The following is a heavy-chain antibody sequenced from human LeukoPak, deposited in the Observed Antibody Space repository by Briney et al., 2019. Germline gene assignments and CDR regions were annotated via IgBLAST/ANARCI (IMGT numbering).Heavy chain of an antibody. CDR2: IYYSGST. V-gene: IGHV4-39*07. CDR3: ARVRQRYYDLF. CDR1: GGSISSSSYY. J-gene: IGHJ3*01. D-gene: IGHD3-3*01. Sequence: KPSETLSLTCTVSGGSISSSSYYWGWIRQPPGKGLEWIGSIYYSGSTYYNPSLKSRVTISVDTSKNQFSLKLSSVTAADTAVYYCARVRQRYYDLFWGQGTMVTVSS.